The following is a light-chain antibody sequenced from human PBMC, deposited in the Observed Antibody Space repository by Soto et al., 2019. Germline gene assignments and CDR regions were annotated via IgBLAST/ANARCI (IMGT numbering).Light chain of an antibody. J-gene: IGKJ2*01. CDR1: QSLLHRNGYNY. V-gene: IGKV2-28*01. Sequence: DIVMTQSPLSLPVTPGEPASISCRSSQSLLHRNGYNYLDWYLQKPGQSPQLLIYLGSNRASGVPDRFSCSGSGTDFTLKISRVEAEDVGVYYCMQALQTPFTFGQGTKLEIK. CDR3: MQALQTPFT. CDR2: LGS.